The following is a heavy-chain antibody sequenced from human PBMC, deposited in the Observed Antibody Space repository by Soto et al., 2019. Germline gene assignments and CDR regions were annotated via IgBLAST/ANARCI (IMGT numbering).Heavy chain of an antibody. J-gene: IGHJ4*02. CDR3: ARDDPDPAMAPYYFDY. Sequence: ASVKVSCKASGYTFTSYGISWVRQAPGQGLEWMGWISAYNGNTNYAQKLQGRVTMTTDTSTSTAYMELRSLRSDDTAVYYCARDDPDPAMAPYYFDYCGQGPLVTVYS. D-gene: IGHD5-18*01. V-gene: IGHV1-18*04. CDR1: GYTFTSYG. CDR2: ISAYNGNT.